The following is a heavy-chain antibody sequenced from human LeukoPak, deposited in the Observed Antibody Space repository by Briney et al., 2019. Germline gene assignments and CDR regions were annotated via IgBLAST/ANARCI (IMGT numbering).Heavy chain of an antibody. CDR1: GGSISSSSYY. CDR3: ARDELLHIDY. J-gene: IGHJ4*02. V-gene: IGHV4-39*07. Sequence: SETLSLTCTVSGGSISSSSYYWGWIRQPPGKGLEWIGSIYYSGSTYYNPSLKSRVTISVDTSKNQFSLKLSSVTAADTAVYYCARDELLHIDYWGQGTLVTVSS. CDR2: IYYSGST. D-gene: IGHD1-7*01.